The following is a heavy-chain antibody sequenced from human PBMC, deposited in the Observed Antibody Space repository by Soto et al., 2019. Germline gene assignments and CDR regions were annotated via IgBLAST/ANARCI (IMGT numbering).Heavy chain of an antibody. Sequence: PSETLSLTCSVSGASIRSSGYYWTWIRQPLGKGLEWIGSIYYTGSTNPNPSLKSRLTISVDTSKNHFSLKLSSVTAADTAVYYCARSWYFAFDVWGQGTMVTVSS. CDR1: GASIRSSGYY. CDR2: IYYTGST. V-gene: IGHV4-39*02. J-gene: IGHJ3*01. D-gene: IGHD6-13*01. CDR3: ARSWYFAFDV.